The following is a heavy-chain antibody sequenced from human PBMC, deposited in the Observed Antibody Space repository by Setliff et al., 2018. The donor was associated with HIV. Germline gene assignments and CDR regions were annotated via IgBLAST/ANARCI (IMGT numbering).Heavy chain of an antibody. J-gene: IGHJ3*02. V-gene: IGHV4-39*01. CDR3: ARPRLRGSGAFDI. D-gene: IGHD2-21*01. Sequence: PSETLSLTCTVSGGSISSSSYYWNWFRQYPGKGLEWIGYIHYSGTTNQNPSLRSRVAISVDTSKNQFSLKLSSVTAADTAVYYCARPRLRGSGAFDIWGQGTMVTVSS. CDR1: GGSISSSSYY. CDR2: IHYSGTT.